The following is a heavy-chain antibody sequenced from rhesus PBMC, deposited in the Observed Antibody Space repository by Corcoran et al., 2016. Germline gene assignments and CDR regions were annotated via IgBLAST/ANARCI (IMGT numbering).Heavy chain of an antibody. V-gene: IGHV4-93*01. CDR3: ARRFGTSFDY. CDR2: IFGSTGSS. D-gene: IGHD4-29*01. J-gene: IGHJ4*01. CDR1: GASIRSPYW. Sequence: HVQLRESGPAVVKPSATLSLTCAVSGASIRSPYWWRWVRQSPRTGLEWIGNIFGSTGSSEYSPSLESRVTISKDTSNNRFSLNLISVTAADNAIYYCARRFGTSFDYWGQGVLVTVSS.